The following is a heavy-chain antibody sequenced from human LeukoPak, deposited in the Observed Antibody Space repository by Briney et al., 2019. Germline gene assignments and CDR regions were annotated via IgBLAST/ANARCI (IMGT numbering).Heavy chain of an antibody. V-gene: IGHV4-39*07. CDR1: GGSISSSSYY. D-gene: IGHD3-9*01. Sequence: NASETLSLTCTVSGGSISSSSYYWGWIRQPPGKGLEWIGSIYYSGSTYYNPSLKSRVTISVDTSKNQFSLKLSSVTAADTAVYYCARGNDIFDPWGQGTLVTVSS. CDR2: IYYSGST. CDR3: ARGNDIFDP. J-gene: IGHJ5*02.